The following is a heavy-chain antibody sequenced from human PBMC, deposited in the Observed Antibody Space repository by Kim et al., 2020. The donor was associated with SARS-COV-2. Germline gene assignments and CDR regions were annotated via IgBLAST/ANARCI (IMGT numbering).Heavy chain of an antibody. V-gene: IGHV3-30*18. CDR1: GFTFSSYG. Sequence: GGSLRLSCAASGFTFSSYGMHWVRQAPGKGLEWVAVISYDGSNKYYADSVKGRFTISRDNSKNTLYLQMNSLRAEDTAGYYCAKQLEYCTNGVCYTVDYYYYYGMDVWGQGTTVTVSS. CDR3: AKQLEYCTNGVCYTVDYYYYYGMDV. J-gene: IGHJ6*02. CDR2: ISYDGSNK. D-gene: IGHD2-8*01.